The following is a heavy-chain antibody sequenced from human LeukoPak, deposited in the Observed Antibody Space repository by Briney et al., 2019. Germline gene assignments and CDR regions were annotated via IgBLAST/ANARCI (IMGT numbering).Heavy chain of an antibody. D-gene: IGHD6-13*01. Sequence: GGSLRLSCAASRFTFSNAWMSWVRQAPGKGLEWLGRINSKIDGGTTDYAAPVKGRFTISRDDSKTTLYLQMNSLRAEATAVYYCATDSLYSSSRGRPFDPWGQGTLVTVSS. CDR1: RFTFSNAW. J-gene: IGHJ5*02. CDR2: INSKIDGGTT. V-gene: IGHV3-15*01. CDR3: ATDSLYSSSRGRPFDP.